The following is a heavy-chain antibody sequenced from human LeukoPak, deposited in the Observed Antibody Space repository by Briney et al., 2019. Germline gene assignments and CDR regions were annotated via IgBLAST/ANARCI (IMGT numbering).Heavy chain of an antibody. V-gene: IGHV4-39*07. CDR1: GGSISSSSYS. CDR2: IYHSGST. Sequence: SETLSLTCSVSGGSISSSSYSWGWIRQPPGKGLEWIGSIYHSGSTYYNPSLKSRVTISVDTSKNQFSLKLSSVTAADTAVYYCATIEYYYYYMDVWGKGTTVTVSS. J-gene: IGHJ6*03. CDR3: ATIEYYYYYMDV.